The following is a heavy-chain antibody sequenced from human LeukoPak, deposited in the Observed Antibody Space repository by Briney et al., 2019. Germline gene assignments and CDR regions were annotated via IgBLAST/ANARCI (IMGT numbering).Heavy chain of an antibody. D-gene: IGHD3-10*01. V-gene: IGHV4-34*01. CDR1: GGSFSGYY. CDR3: ARGHRYYGSGSYLGRFDY. Sequence: SETLSLTCAVSGGSFSGYYWSWFRQPPGKGLEWIGEINHSGSTNYNQSLKSRVTISVDTSKNQFSLKLSSVTAADTAVYYCARGHRYYGSGSYLGRFDYWGQGTLVTVSS. J-gene: IGHJ4*02. CDR2: INHSGST.